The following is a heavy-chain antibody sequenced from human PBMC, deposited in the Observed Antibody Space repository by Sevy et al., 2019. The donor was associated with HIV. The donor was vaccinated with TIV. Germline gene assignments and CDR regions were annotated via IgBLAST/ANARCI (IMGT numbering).Heavy chain of an antibody. CDR2: ISGSGGST. D-gene: IGHD3-16*01. CDR3: AKPLGAYYYGMDV. Sequence: GGSLRLSCAASGFTFSSYATSWVRQAPGKGLEWVSAISGSGGSTYYADSVKGRFTISRDNSKNTLYLQMNSLRAEDTAVYYCAKPLGAYYYGMDVWGQGTTVTVSS. J-gene: IGHJ6*02. V-gene: IGHV3-23*01. CDR1: GFTFSSYA.